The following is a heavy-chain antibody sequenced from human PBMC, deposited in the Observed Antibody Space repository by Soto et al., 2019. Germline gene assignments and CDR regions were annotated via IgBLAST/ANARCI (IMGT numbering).Heavy chain of an antibody. Sequence: QVPLVESGGGVVQPGRSLRLSCAASGFTFSSYAMHWVRQAPGKGLEWVAVISYDGSNKYYADSVKGRFTISRDNSRNTLYLQMNSLRAEDTAVYYCARDYTMVRGVIGYWGQGTLVTVSS. V-gene: IGHV3-30-3*01. D-gene: IGHD3-10*01. CDR3: ARDYTMVRGVIGY. J-gene: IGHJ4*02. CDR1: GFTFSSYA. CDR2: ISYDGSNK.